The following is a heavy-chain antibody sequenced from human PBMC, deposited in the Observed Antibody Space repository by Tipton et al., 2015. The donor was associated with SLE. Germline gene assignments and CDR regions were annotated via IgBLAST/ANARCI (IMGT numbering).Heavy chain of an antibody. CDR3: ARELPSNLWCGFDAFDL. V-gene: IGHV4-59*01. D-gene: IGHD3-3*01. Sequence: TLSLTCTVSGVSISSYYWSWIRQPPGKGLEWIGFIYYSGRTNNNPSLKSRVTISVDTSKNQFSLRLSSVTAADTAVYYCARELPSNLWCGFDAFDLWGQGTMVTVSS. CDR2: IYYSGRT. J-gene: IGHJ3*01. CDR1: GVSISSYY.